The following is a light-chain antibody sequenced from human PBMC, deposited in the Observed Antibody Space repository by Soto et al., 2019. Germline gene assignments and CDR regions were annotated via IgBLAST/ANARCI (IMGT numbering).Light chain of an antibody. CDR3: QQYNNWPRT. CDR2: GAS. CDR1: QSVSNN. Sequence: RLMTQSPATLSVSPGERATLSCRASQSVSNNLAWYQQKPGQAPRLLIFGASTRATGIPARFSGSGSGTEFTLTISSLQSEDFAVYYCQQYNNWPRTFGQGTKVDI. V-gene: IGKV3-15*01. J-gene: IGKJ1*01.